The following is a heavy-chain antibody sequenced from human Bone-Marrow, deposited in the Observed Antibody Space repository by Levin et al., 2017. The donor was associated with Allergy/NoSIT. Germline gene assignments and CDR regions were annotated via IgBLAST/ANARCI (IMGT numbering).Heavy chain of an antibody. Sequence: ASVKVSCKASGYIFTGFYIHWLRQAPGQRLQWMGRINPTTGGTRFAQKFQARVSLTRDTTINPAYMELSGLTSEDTATYYCAKGSLGRAARRFESWGQGTLVAVSS. V-gene: IGHV1-2*06. CDR1: GYIFTGFY. J-gene: IGHJ4*02. D-gene: IGHD6-13*01. CDR3: AKGSLGRAARRFES. CDR2: INPTTGGT.